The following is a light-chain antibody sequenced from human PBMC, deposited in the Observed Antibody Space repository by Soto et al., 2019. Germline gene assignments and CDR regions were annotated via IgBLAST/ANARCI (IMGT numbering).Light chain of an antibody. Sequence: IVTTQSPATHSVSPRERSTQPGRASQSVSSALAWYQQKPGLPPRLLMYDASSRVLGIPDRFSGSGSGTDFTLTISRLEPEDFAVYYCHHYGSSPLTFGQGTRLEIK. J-gene: IGKJ5*01. V-gene: IGKV3D-20*01. CDR3: HHYGSSPLT. CDR2: DAS. CDR1: QSVSSA.